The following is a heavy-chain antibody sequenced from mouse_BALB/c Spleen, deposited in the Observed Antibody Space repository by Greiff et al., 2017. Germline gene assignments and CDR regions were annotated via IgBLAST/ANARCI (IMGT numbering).Heavy chain of an antibody. V-gene: IGHV2-6-2*01. D-gene: IGHD2-4*01. J-gene: IGHJ3*01. CDR3: ARHGYDYDGEAFAY. CDR1: GFSLTSYG. CDR2: IWSDGST. Sequence: VQLQQSGPDLVAPSQSLSITCTVSGFSLTSYGVHWVRQPPGKGLEWLVVIWSDGSTTYNSALKSRLSISKDNSKSQVFLKMNCLQTDDTAMYYCARHGYDYDGEAFAYWGQGTLVTVSA.